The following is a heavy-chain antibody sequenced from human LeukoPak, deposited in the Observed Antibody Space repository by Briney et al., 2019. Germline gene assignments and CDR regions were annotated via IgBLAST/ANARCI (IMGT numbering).Heavy chain of an antibody. CDR3: PRHEGLGSSWHYFDS. Sequence: SETLSLTSTVSGGSVSSGSYYWGWIRQPPGKGLEWIGSIYYSGPTYYNPSLKSRVTISVDMSKNQSSLNLTSVTAADTAVYYCPRHEGLGSSWHYFDSWGQGTLVPVSS. V-gene: IGHV4-39*01. CDR1: GGSVSSGSYY. CDR2: IYYSGPT. D-gene: IGHD6-13*01. J-gene: IGHJ4*02.